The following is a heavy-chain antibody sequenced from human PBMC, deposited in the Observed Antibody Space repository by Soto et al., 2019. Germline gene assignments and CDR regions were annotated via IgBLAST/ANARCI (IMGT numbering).Heavy chain of an antibody. CDR3: ARADIVATILGYFDY. V-gene: IGHV3-21*01. CDR1: GFTFSSYS. Sequence: GGSLRLSCAASGFTFSSYSMNWVRQAPGKGLEWVSSISSSSSYIYYADSVKGRFTISRDNAKNSLYLQMNSLRAEDTAVYYCARADIVATILGYFDYWGQGTLVTVSS. J-gene: IGHJ4*02. D-gene: IGHD5-12*01. CDR2: ISSSSSYI.